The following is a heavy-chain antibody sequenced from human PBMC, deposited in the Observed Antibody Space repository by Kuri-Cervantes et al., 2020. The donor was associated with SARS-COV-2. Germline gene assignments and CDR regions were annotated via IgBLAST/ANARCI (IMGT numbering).Heavy chain of an antibody. CDR2: ISGSGGST. V-gene: IGHV3-23*01. CDR1: GFTFSSYA. D-gene: IGHD6-19*01. CDR3: AKDLTIAVAGFNWYFDL. J-gene: IGHJ2*01. Sequence: LSLTCAASGFTFSSYAMSWVRQAPGKGLEWVSAISGSGGSTYYADSVKGRFTISRDNSKNTLYLQMNSLRAEDTAVYYCAKDLTIAVAGFNWYFDLWGRGILVTVSS.